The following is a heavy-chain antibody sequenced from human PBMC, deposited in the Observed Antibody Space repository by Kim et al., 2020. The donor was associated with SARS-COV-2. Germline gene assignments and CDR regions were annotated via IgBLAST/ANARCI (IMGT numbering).Heavy chain of an antibody. CDR3: AKSVSGKHRQELDY. Sequence: GGSLRLSCAASGFTFSSYAMSWVRQAPGKGLEWVASIFSSGGNKYYADSVKGRFAISRDNSKNTLYLQMNSLRAEDTAVYYCAKSVSGKHRQELDYWGQGTLVTVSS. D-gene: IGHD3-16*01. CDR2: IFSSGGNK. V-gene: IGHV3-23*01. J-gene: IGHJ4*02. CDR1: GFTFSSYA.